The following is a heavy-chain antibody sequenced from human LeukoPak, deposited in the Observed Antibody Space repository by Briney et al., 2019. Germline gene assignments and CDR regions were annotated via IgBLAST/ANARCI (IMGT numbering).Heavy chain of an antibody. Sequence: PSQTLSLTCTVSGGSISSGSYYWSWIRQPAGKGLEWIGCIYTSGSTNYNPSLKSRVTISVDTSKNQFSLKLSSVTAADTAVYYCARDPIVGSTRWFDPWGQGTLVTVSS. CDR1: GGSISSGSYY. CDR2: IYTSGST. J-gene: IGHJ5*02. V-gene: IGHV4-61*02. CDR3: ARDPIVGSTRWFDP. D-gene: IGHD1-26*01.